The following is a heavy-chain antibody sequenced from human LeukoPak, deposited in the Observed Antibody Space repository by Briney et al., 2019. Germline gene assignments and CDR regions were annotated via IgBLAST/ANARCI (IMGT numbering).Heavy chain of an antibody. CDR3: ARLVLDDTAMATGWFDP. CDR1: GYTFTGYY. V-gene: IGHV1-2*02. J-gene: IGHJ5*02. CDR2: INPNSGGT. D-gene: IGHD5-18*01. Sequence: ASVKVSCKASGYTFTGYYMHWVRQAPGQGLEWMGWINPNSGGTNYAQKFQGRVTMTRDTSISTAYMELSSLRSEDTAVYYCARLVLDDTAMATGWFDPWGQGTLVTVSS.